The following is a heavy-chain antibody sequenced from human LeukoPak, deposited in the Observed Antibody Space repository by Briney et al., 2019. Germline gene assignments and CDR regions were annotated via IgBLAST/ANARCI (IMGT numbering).Heavy chain of an antibody. CDR1: GFTFSSYG. CDR2: ISYDGSNK. Sequence: GGSLRLSCAASGFTFSSYGMHWVRQAPGKGLEWVAVISYDGSNKYYADSVKGRFTISRDNSKNTLYLQMNSLRAEDTAVYYCARARGNTYGYFEYWGQGTLVTVSS. D-gene: IGHD5-18*01. J-gene: IGHJ4*02. CDR3: ARARGNTYGYFEY. V-gene: IGHV3-30*03.